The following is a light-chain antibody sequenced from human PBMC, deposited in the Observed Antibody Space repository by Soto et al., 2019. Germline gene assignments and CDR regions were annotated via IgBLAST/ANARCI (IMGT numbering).Light chain of an antibody. CDR2: SAS. V-gene: IGKV3-20*01. CDR1: QSVSSSY. J-gene: IGKJ1*01. CDR3: QQYGSSRT. Sequence: TVLTQSPGTLSLSPGERATLSCRASQSVSSSYLAWYQQTPGQAPRLLIYSASSRATGIPDRFSGSGSGTDFTLTISRLEPEDFAVYYCQQYGSSRTFGQGTKV.